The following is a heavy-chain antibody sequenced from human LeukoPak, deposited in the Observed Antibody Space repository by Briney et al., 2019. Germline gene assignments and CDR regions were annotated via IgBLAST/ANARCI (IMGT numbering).Heavy chain of an antibody. D-gene: IGHD3-3*01. V-gene: IGHV3-74*01. CDR2: IKSDGSRI. CDR1: GFTFSDYW. J-gene: IGHJ1*01. CDR3: AFLPPGH. Sequence: QPGGSLRLSCAASGFTFSDYWMDWVRQAPGKGLVWVSRIKSDGSRITYADSVRGRFTTSRDNAKNTLYLQMNSLRAEDTAVYYCAFLPPGHWGQGTLVTVSS.